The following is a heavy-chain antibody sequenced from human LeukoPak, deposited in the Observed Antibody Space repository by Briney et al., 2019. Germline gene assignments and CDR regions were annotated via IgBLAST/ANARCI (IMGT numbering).Heavy chain of an antibody. CDR3: ARKRSRYFDY. CDR1: GGSINSGGYY. Sequence: SQTLSLTCTVSGGSINSGGYYWSWIRRHPGKGLEWIGYIYDTGSTYYNPSLKSRVVISVDTSKNQFSLKLTSVTAADTAVYYCARKRSRYFDYWGQGTLVTVSS. V-gene: IGHV4-31*03. CDR2: IYDTGST. J-gene: IGHJ4*02. D-gene: IGHD2-2*01.